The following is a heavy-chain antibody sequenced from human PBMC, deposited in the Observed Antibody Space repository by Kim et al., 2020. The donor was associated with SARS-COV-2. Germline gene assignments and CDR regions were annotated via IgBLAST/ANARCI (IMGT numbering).Heavy chain of an antibody. CDR2: GTA. V-gene: IGHV1-69*01. D-gene: IGHD3-10*01. Sequence: GTANYAQKFQGRVTITADESTSTAYMELSSLRSEDTAVYYCARVISSGGLWGQGTMVTVSS. CDR3: ARVISSGGL. J-gene: IGHJ3*01.